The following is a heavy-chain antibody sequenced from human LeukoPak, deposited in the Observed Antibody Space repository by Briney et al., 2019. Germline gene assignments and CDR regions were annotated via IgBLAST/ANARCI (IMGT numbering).Heavy chain of an antibody. V-gene: IGHV1-69*13. D-gene: IGHD3-22*01. CDR3: VRGRDYYDSPRTKGAFDI. J-gene: IGHJ3*02. CDR1: GGTFSSYA. CDR2: IIPIFGTA. Sequence: SVKVSCKASGGTFSSYAISWVRQAPGQGLEWMGGIIPIFGTANYAQKFQGRVTITADESTSTAYMELSSLRSEDTAVYYCVRGRDYYDSPRTKGAFDIWGQGTMVTVSS.